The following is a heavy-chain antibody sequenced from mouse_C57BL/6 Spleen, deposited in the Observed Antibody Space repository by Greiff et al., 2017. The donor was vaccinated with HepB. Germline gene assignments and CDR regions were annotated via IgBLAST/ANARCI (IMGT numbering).Heavy chain of an antibody. CDR1: GYTFTSYW. D-gene: IGHD1-1*01. CDR3: ARVDYYGSSPYYFDY. J-gene: IGHJ2*01. Sequence: QVQLKQPGAELVKPGASVKMSCKASGYTFTSYWITWVKQRPGQGLEWIGDIYPGSGSTNYNEKFKSKATLTVDTSSSTAYMQLSSLTSEDSAVYYCARVDYYGSSPYYFDYWGQGTTLTVSS. V-gene: IGHV1-55*01. CDR2: IYPGSGST.